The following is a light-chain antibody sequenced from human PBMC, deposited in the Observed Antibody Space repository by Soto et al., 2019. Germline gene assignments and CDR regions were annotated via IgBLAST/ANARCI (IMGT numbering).Light chain of an antibody. Sequence: QSALTQPASVSGSPGQSITISCTGTSSDVGSHNFVSWYQQRPGKAPKLMIFEVTKRPSGVSNRFSASKSGNTASLTISGVDAEDEADYYCCSYAGSTTWVFGGGTKVTVL. CDR1: SSDVGSHNF. J-gene: IGLJ3*02. V-gene: IGLV2-23*02. CDR3: CSYAGSTTWV. CDR2: EVT.